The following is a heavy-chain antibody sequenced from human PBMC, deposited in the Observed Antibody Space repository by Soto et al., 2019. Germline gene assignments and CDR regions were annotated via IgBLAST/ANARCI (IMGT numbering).Heavy chain of an antibody. D-gene: IGHD3-3*01. J-gene: IGHJ5*02. CDR1: GGSISSYY. CDR2: IYYSGST. Sequence: QVQLQESGPGLVKPSETLSLTCTVSGGSISSYYWSWIRQPPGKGLEWIGYIYYSGSTNYNPSLKSRVTISVDTSKNQFSLKLSSVTAADTAVYYCARRVTDFWSGQHWFDPWGQGTLVTVSS. CDR3: ARRVTDFWSGQHWFDP. V-gene: IGHV4-59*08.